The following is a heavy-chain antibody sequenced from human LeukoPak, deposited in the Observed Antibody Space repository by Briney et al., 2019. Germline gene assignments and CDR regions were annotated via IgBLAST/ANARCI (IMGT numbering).Heavy chain of an antibody. V-gene: IGHV1-18*01. J-gene: IGHJ4*02. CDR2: ISPYNGHT. CDR1: GYIFINYG. CDR3: AKTRDTVLNEY. Sequence: ASVKVSCKASGYIFINYGISWVRHAPVQGLEWMGWISPYNGHTNYAPNLQDRLTMTTDTSTSTAYMELRSLRSDDTAVYYCAKTRDTVLNEYWGQGTLVTISS.